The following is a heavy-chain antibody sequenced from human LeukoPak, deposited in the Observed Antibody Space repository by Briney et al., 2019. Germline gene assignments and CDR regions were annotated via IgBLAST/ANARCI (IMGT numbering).Heavy chain of an antibody. D-gene: IGHD6-13*01. CDR3: AKTRSSSSWKYFDY. CDR2: ISGSGGST. J-gene: IGHJ4*02. Sequence: GGSLRLSCAASGFTFSSYAMSWVRQAPGKGLEWVSAISGSGGSTYYADSVKGRFTISRDNSKNTLYLQMNSLRAEDTAVYYSAKTRSSSSWKYFDYWGQGTLVTVSS. CDR1: GFTFSSYA. V-gene: IGHV3-23*01.